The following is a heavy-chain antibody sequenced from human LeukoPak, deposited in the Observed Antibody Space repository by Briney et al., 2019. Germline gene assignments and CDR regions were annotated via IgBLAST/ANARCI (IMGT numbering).Heavy chain of an antibody. CDR3: AREMRITIFGVVTNNWFDP. CDR1: GGSISSRY. Sequence: SETLSLTCTVSGGSISSRYWSWIRQPPGKGLEWIGYIYYSGSANYNPSLKSRVTISVVTSKNQFSLKLSSVTAADTAVYYCAREMRITIFGVVTNNWFDPWGQGTLVTVSS. J-gene: IGHJ5*02. D-gene: IGHD3-3*01. V-gene: IGHV4-59*11. CDR2: IYYSGSA.